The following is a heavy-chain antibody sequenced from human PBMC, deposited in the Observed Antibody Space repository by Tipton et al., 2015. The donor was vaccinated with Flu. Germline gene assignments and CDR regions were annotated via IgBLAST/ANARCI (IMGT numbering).Heavy chain of an antibody. J-gene: IGHJ6*03. Sequence: SLRLSCTASGFTFSSHWMTWVRQAPGKGLEWVANIKQDGSEKYYVDSLKGRFTISRDNAKNSLYLQMNSLRAEDTAVYYCARAPRAYSWDNYYYYYYMDVWGKGTTVTVSS. CDR3: ARAPRAYSWDNYYYYYYMDV. D-gene: IGHD1-1*01. CDR2: IKQDGSEK. V-gene: IGHV3-7*01. CDR1: GFTFSSHW.